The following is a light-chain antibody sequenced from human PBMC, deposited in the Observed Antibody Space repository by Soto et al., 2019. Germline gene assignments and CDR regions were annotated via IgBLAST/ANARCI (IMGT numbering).Light chain of an antibody. V-gene: IGKV1-5*03. CDR3: QQYNDNST. CDR2: KAS. CDR1: QSISSW. J-gene: IGKJ1*01. Sequence: DIQMTQSPSTLSASVGDRVTITCRASQSISSWLAWYQQKPGKAPKLLIYKASTLQSGVPSRFSGSGSGTGFPFAMSSLQPYDSATYYCQQYNDNSTFVQETKVVIK.